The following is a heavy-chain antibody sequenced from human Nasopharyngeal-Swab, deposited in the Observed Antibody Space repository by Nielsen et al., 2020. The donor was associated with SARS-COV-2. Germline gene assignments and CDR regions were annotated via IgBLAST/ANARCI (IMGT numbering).Heavy chain of an antibody. D-gene: IGHD3-22*01. V-gene: IGHV4-59*04. J-gene: IGHJ5*02. CDR1: GGSISSYY. CDR3: ASNYYDSSGYYFWFDP. Sequence: SETLSLTCTVSGGSISSYYWSWIRQPPGKGLEWIGYIYYSGSTYYSPSLKSRVTISVDTSKNQFSLKLSSVTAADTAVYYCASNYYDSSGYYFWFDPWGQGTLVTVSS. CDR2: IYYSGST.